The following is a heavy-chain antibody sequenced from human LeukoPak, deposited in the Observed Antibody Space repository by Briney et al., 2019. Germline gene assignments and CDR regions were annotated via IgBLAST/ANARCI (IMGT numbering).Heavy chain of an antibody. D-gene: IGHD3-22*01. CDR1: GFTFDDYA. Sequence: PGRSLRLSCAASGFTFDDYAMHWVRQAPGKGLEWVSGISWNSGSIGYADSVKGRFTISRDNAKNSLYLQMNSLRAEDTALYYCAKDIRAYYDSSVEGYFDYWGQGTLVTVSS. J-gene: IGHJ4*02. CDR3: AKDIRAYYDSSVEGYFDY. CDR2: ISWNSGSI. V-gene: IGHV3-9*01.